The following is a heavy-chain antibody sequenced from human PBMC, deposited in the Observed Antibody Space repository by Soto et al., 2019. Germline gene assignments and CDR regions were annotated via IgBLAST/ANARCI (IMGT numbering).Heavy chain of an antibody. CDR3: ARDSVEHKWAFDI. D-gene: IGHD1-26*01. J-gene: IGHJ3*02. CDR1: GYSFTDYH. V-gene: IGHV1-2*04. CDR2: INPKSGGT. Sequence: ASVKVSCKASGYSFTDYHIHWVRQAPGQGLEWLGRINPKSGGTSTAQKFQGWVTMTRDRSISTVYMELTRLRSDDTAVYFCARDSVEHKWAFDIWGQGTMVTVSS.